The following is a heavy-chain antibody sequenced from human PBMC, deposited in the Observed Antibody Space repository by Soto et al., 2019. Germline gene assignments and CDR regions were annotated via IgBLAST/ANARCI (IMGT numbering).Heavy chain of an antibody. Sequence: GGSLRLSCAASGFTFSSYAMHWVRQAPGKGLEWVAVISYDGSNKYYADSVKGRFTISRDNSKNTLYLQMNSLRAEDTAVYYCARDMVPAAISLYYYCMDVWGQGTTVTVSS. D-gene: IGHD2-2*01. CDR2: ISYDGSNK. J-gene: IGHJ6*02. CDR3: ARDMVPAAISLYYYCMDV. V-gene: IGHV3-30-3*01. CDR1: GFTFSSYA.